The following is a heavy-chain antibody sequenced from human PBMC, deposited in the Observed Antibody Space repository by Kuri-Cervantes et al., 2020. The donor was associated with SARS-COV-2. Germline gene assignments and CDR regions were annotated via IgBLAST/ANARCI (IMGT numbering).Heavy chain of an antibody. CDR1: GFPFDTYG. CDR2: ISFDGTKK. J-gene: IGHJ2*01. CDR3: AKVFIRGVVAAYYWYFDL. D-gene: IGHD2-15*01. V-gene: IGHV3-30*18. Sequence: GGSLRLSCAASGFPFDTYGIHWVRQAPGKGLEWVAVISFDGTKKYYADSVKGRFTISRDNSKNTLYLQMNSLRAEDTAVYYCAKVFIRGVVAAYYWYFDLWGRGTLVTVSS.